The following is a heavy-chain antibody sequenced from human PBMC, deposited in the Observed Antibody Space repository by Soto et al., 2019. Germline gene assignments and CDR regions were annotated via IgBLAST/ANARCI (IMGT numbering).Heavy chain of an antibody. D-gene: IGHD6-13*01. CDR2: ISGSGGST. Sequence: EVQLLESGGGLVQPGGSLRLSCAASGFTFTSYAMSWVRQAPGKGLEWVSAISGSGGSTYYADSVKGRFTISRDKSKNTLYLQMNSLRAEDTAVYYCAKTFFTTISSSYDYWGHGTLVTVSS. V-gene: IGHV3-23*01. CDR3: AKTFFTTISSSYDY. CDR1: GFTFTSYA. J-gene: IGHJ4*01.